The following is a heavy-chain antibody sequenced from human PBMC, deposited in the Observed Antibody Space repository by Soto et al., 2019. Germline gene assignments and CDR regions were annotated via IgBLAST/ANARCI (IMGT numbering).Heavy chain of an antibody. CDR1: GFTVSSNY. Sequence: GGSLRLSCAASGFTVSSNYMSWVRQAPGKGLEWVSVIYSGGSTYYADSVKGRFTISRDNSKNTLYLQMNSLRAEDTAVYYCARDASAGDYVGDFDYWGQGTLVTVSS. V-gene: IGHV3-66*01. CDR3: ARDASAGDYVGDFDY. CDR2: IYSGGST. D-gene: IGHD4-17*01. J-gene: IGHJ4*02.